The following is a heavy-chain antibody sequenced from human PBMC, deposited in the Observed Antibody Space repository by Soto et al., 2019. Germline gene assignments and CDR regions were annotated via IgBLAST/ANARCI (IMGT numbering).Heavy chain of an antibody. CDR2: IYYNAIT. CDR1: GDSVSSGAYY. V-gene: IGHV4-61*08. J-gene: IGHJ5*02. CDR3: ARVNIAVAGPISDP. Sequence: QVKLQESGPGLVKPSETLSLTCTVSGDSVSSGAYYWSWVRQPQGKGLEWIGYIYYNAITNYNPALKSRVTILVAASKSEIPSTLSSVTAADTAVYYCARVNIAVAGPISDPWGQGFLVTVSA. D-gene: IGHD6-13*01.